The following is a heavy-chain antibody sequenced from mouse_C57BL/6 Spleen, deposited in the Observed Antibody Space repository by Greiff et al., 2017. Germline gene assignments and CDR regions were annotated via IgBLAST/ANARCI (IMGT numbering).Heavy chain of an antibody. V-gene: IGHV1-55*01. CDR2: IYPGSGST. CDR1: GYTFTSYW. J-gene: IGHJ3*01. CDR3: AGGNSWFAY. D-gene: IGHD2-1*01. Sequence: QVQLKQPGAELVKPGASVKMSCKASGYTFTSYWITWVKQRPGQGLEWIGDIYPGSGSTNYNEKFKSKATLNVATSSSTAYMQLSSLTSEDSAVYYCAGGNSWFAYWGQGTLVTVSA.